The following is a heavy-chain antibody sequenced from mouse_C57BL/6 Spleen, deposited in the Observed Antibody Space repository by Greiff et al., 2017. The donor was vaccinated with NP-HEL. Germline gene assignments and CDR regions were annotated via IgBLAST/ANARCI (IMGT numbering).Heavy chain of an antibody. V-gene: IGHV2-2*01. J-gene: IGHJ4*01. D-gene: IGHD1-1*02. Sequence: VQLQQSGPGLVQPSPSLSITCTVSGFSLTSYCVHWVRQSPGKGLEWLGVIWSGGSTANNAAFISRLSISTDNSKSKVFFQMNSLQADDTAIYYCARNFGGPYYARTYWGQGTSVTVSA. CDR3: ARNFGGPYYARTY. CDR1: GFSLTSYC. CDR2: IWSGGST.